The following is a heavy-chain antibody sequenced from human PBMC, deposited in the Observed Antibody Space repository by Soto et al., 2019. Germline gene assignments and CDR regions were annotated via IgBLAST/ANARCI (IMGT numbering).Heavy chain of an antibody. CDR3: AKARYYYDSSGYYYDYLNVDY. D-gene: IGHD3-22*01. CDR1: GFTFSSYA. Sequence: VSLRLSCAASGFTFSSYAMSWVRQAPGKGLEWVSAISGSGGSTYYADSVKGRFTISRDNSKNTLYLQMNSLRAEDTAVYYCAKARYYYDSSGYYYDYLNVDYWGQGTLVTVSS. CDR2: ISGSGGST. J-gene: IGHJ4*02. V-gene: IGHV3-23*01.